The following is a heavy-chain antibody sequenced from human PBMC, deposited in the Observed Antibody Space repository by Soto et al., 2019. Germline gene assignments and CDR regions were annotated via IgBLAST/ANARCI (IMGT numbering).Heavy chain of an antibody. CDR1: GYDFTAYD. J-gene: IGHJ6*02. D-gene: IGHD6-13*01. V-gene: IGHV1-8*02. CDR3: GRGPSPRAPAGGTPYYYAMDV. CDR2: MNPINGAT. Sequence: ASVKVSCKASGYDFTAYDINWVRQASGLGLEWMGWMNPINGATGSARRFQGRVSMTRNTATGTAYLELTSLRSDDSAVYYCGRGPSPRAPAGGTPYYYAMDVWGQGTTVTVSS.